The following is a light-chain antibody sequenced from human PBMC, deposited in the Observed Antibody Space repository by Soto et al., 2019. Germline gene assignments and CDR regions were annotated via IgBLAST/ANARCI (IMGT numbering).Light chain of an antibody. CDR3: MQALQNPLT. CDR1: QSLLHSNGYNY. V-gene: IGKV2-28*01. Sequence: DIVMTQSPVSLPVTPGEPASISCRSSQSLLHSNGYNYLDWYLQKPGQSPQLLIYLGSNRASGVPDRFSGRGSGTDFTLKISRVEAEDVGVYYCMQALQNPLTFGGGTKVDIK. J-gene: IGKJ4*01. CDR2: LGS.